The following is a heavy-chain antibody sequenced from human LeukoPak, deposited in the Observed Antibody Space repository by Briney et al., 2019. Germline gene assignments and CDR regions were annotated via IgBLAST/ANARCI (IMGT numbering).Heavy chain of an antibody. CDR2: INWNGGST. V-gene: IGHV3-20*04. J-gene: IGHJ4*02. Sequence: GGSLRLSCAASGFTFDDYGMSWVRQAPGKGLEWVSGINWNGGSTGYADSVKGRFTISRDNAKNSLYLQMNGLRAEDTALYYCARYLNRYNWNLGPLGYWGQGTLVTVSS. D-gene: IGHD1-7*01. CDR3: ARYLNRYNWNLGPLGY. CDR1: GFTFDDYG.